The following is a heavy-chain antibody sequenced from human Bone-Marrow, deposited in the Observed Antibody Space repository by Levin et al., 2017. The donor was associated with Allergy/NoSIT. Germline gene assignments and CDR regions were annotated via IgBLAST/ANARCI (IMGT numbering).Heavy chain of an antibody. CDR3: ALPTLTFFDH. J-gene: IGHJ4*02. Sequence: SWIRQPPGKAPEWLAHIFSNDEKSYNTSLKNRLTVSKDTSRSQVVLTMTNMDPVDTATYFCALPTLTFFDHWGQGILVTISS. V-gene: IGHV2-26*01. CDR2: IFSNDEK. D-gene: IGHD4-17*01.